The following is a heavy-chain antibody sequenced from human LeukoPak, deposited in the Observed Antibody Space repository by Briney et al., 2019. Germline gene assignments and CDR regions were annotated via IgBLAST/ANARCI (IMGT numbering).Heavy chain of an antibody. CDR2: IDPSAGST. V-gene: IGHV1-46*01. J-gene: IGHJ4*02. CDR1: GYTFTNYY. Sequence: GASVKVSCKASGYTFTNYYIHWVRQAPGQGLEWMGIIDPSAGSTSYAQKFQGRVTMTRDTSTSTVYMELSSLRSEDTAVYYSAREETTVTLFDYWGQGTLVTVSS. CDR3: AREETTVTLFDY. D-gene: IGHD4-17*01.